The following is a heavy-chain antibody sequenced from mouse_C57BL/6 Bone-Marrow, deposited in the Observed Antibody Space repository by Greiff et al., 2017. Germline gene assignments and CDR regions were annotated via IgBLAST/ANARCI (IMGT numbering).Heavy chain of an antibody. J-gene: IGHJ1*03. V-gene: IGHV1-22*01. D-gene: IGHD2-3*01. Sequence: VQLKESGPELVKPGASVKMSCKASGYTFTDYNMHWVKQSPGKSLEWIGYINPNNGGTSYNQKFKGKATLTVNKSSSTAYMERRSLTSEDSAVYDCARGWLLPWYFDVWGTGTTVTVSS. CDR2: INPNNGGT. CDR3: ARGWLLPWYFDV. CDR1: GYTFTDYN.